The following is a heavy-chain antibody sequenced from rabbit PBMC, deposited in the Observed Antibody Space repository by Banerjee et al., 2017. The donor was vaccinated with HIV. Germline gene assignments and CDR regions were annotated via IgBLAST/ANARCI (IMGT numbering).Heavy chain of an antibody. Sequence: QEQLEESGGDLVKPEGSLTLTCTASGFSFSSSYWIWWVRQAPGKGLEWIACINTSSGNTVYASWAKGRFTISKTSSTTVTLQMTSLTAADTATYFCAREESDGGGHCSFNLWGPGTLVTVS. D-gene: IGHD2-1*01. J-gene: IGHJ4*01. CDR1: GFSFSSSYW. V-gene: IGHV1S45*01. CDR3: AREESDGGGHCSFNL. CDR2: INTSSGNT.